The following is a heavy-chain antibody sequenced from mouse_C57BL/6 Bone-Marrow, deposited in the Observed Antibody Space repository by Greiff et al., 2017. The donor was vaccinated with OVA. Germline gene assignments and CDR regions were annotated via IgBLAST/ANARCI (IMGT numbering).Heavy chain of an antibody. CDR3: TRGVYFDY. CDR2: IDPENGDT. V-gene: IGHV14-4*01. CDR1: GFNIKDDY. J-gene: IGHJ2*01. Sequence: VQLQQSGAELVRPGASVKLSCTASGFNIKDDYMHWVKQRPEQGLEWIGWIDPENGDTEYASKFQGKATITADTSSNTAYLQLSSLTSEDTAVDYCTRGVYFDYWGQGTTLTVSS.